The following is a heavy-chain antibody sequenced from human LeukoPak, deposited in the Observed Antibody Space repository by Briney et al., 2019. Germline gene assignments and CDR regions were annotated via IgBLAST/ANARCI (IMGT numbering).Heavy chain of an antibody. D-gene: IGHD5-18*01. CDR1: GFTFSSYG. CDR3: AKGDTAILNWFDP. CDR2: ISYDGSNK. J-gene: IGHJ5*02. V-gene: IGHV3-30*18. Sequence: GGSLRLSCAASGFTFSSYGMHWVRQAPGKGLEWVAVISYDGSNKYYADSVKGRFTISRDNSKNTLYLQMNSLRAEDTAVYYCAKGDTAILNWFDPWGQGTLVTVSS.